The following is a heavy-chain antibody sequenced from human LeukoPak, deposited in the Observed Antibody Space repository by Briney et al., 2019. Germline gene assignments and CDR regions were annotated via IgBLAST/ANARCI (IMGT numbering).Heavy chain of an antibody. CDR2: ISGSGGST. V-gene: IGHV3-23*01. CDR3: AREASDGGYYCYGMDV. J-gene: IGHJ6*02. CDR1: GFTFSSYA. Sequence: GSLRLSCAASGFTFSSYAMSWVRQAPGKGLEWVSAISGSGGSTYYADSVKGRFTISRDNSRSTLYLQMNSLRAEDTAVFYCAREASDGGYYCYGMDVWGQGTTVTVSS. D-gene: IGHD5-24*01.